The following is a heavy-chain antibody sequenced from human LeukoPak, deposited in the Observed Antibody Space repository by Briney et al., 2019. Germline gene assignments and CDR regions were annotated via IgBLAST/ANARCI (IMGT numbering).Heavy chain of an antibody. D-gene: IGHD3-10*01. CDR1: EFTFSDYY. Sequence: TGGSLRLSCAASEFTFSDYYMSWIRQAPGEGLEWVSYISSSGSTKYYADSVKGRFTISRDNAKNSYLQMNSLRAEDTAVYYCARDGHAYGRGSPHYWGQGTLVSVSS. J-gene: IGHJ4*02. CDR2: ISSSGSTK. V-gene: IGHV3-11*01. CDR3: ARDGHAYGRGSPHY.